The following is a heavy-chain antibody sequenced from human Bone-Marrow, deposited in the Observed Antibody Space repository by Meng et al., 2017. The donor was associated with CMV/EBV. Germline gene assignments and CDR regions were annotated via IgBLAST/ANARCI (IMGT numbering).Heavy chain of an antibody. J-gene: IGHJ4*02. CDR3: ARAIVGATSDYFDY. CDR1: GFTFSNSD. D-gene: IGHD1-26*01. Sequence: GESLKISCAASGFTFSNSDMNWVRQAPGKGLEWVSGVSWNGSRTHYADSVKGRFIISRDNSRNTLYLQMNSLRAEDTAVYYCARAIVGATSDYFDYWGQGTLVTVSS. V-gene: IGHV3-19*01. CDR2: VSWNGSRT.